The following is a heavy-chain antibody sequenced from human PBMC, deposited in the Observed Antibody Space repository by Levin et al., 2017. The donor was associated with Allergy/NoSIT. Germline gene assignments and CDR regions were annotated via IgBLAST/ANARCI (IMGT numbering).Heavy chain of an antibody. D-gene: IGHD2-2*01. V-gene: IGHV4-39*01. CDR1: GGSISSSSYY. CDR3: ARRGYCSSTSCTPGWGRFDY. J-gene: IGHJ4*02. CDR2: IYYSGST. Sequence: PSETLSLTCTVSGGSISSSSYYWGWIRQPPGKGLEWIGSIYYSGSTYYNPSLKSRVTISVDTSKNQFSLKLSSVTAADTAVYYCARRGYCSSTSCTPGWGRFDYWGQGTLVTVSS.